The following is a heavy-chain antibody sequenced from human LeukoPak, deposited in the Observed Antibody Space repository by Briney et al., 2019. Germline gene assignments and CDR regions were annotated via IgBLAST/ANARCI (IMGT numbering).Heavy chain of an antibody. Sequence: GASVKVSCKASGYTFTGYYMHWVRQAPGQGLEWMGWINPNSGGTNYAQKFQGRVTMTRDTSISTAYMELSRLRSDDTAVYYCARALVVPAAIVSWRSLGYWGQGTLVTVSS. D-gene: IGHD2-2*01. CDR3: ARALVVPAAIVSWRSLGY. CDR2: INPNSGGT. J-gene: IGHJ4*02. V-gene: IGHV1-2*02. CDR1: GYTFTGYY.